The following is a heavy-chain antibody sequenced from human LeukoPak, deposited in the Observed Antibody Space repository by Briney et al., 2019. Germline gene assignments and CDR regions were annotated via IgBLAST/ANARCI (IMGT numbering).Heavy chain of an antibody. D-gene: IGHD6-13*01. V-gene: IGHV4-4*02. CDR3: ARELARYSSSSGAFDI. J-gene: IGHJ3*02. CDR1: GGSISSSNW. Sequence: SETLSLTCAVSGGSISSSNWWSWVRQPPGKGLEWIGEIYHSGSTNYNPSLKGRVTISVDKSKNQFSLKLSSVTAADTAVYYCARELARYSSSSGAFDIWGQGTMVTVSS. CDR2: IYHSGST.